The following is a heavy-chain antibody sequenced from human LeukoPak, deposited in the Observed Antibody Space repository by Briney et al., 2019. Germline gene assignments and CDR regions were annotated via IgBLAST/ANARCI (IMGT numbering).Heavy chain of an antibody. V-gene: IGHV1-69*13. J-gene: IGHJ4*02. Sequence: SVKVSCKASGGTFISYAISWVRQAPGQGLEWMGGIIPIFGTANYAQKFQGRVTITADESTSTAYMELSSLRSEDTAVYYCARDYRLRLGELSPFDYWGQGTLVTVSS. CDR1: GGTFISYA. CDR2: IIPIFGTA. D-gene: IGHD3-16*02. CDR3: ARDYRLRLGELSPFDY.